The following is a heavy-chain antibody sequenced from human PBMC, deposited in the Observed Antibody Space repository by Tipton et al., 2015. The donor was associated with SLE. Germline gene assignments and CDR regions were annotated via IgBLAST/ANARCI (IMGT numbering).Heavy chain of an antibody. V-gene: IGHV4-39*01. Sequence: TLSLTCTVSGGSISSRSYYWGWIRQPPGKGLEWIGSIYYSGSTYYNPSLKSRVTISVDTSKNQFSLKLSSVTAADTAVYYCARGRDWFDPWGQGTLVTVSS. CDR3: ARGRDWFDP. CDR2: IYYSGST. J-gene: IGHJ5*02. CDR1: GGSISSRSYY.